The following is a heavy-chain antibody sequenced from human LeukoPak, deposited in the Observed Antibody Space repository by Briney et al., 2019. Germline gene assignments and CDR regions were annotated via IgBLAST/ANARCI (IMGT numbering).Heavy chain of an antibody. J-gene: IGHJ5*02. CDR3: ARDSGDLNWFDP. D-gene: IGHD1-26*01. Sequence: GGSLRLSCAASGFTVSSIYMSWVRQAPGKGLEWVSVIYSGGSTYYADSVKGRFTISRDNSKNTLYLQMNSLRAEDTAVYYCARDSGDLNWFDPWGQGTLVTVSS. V-gene: IGHV3-53*05. CDR1: GFTVSSIY. CDR2: IYSGGST.